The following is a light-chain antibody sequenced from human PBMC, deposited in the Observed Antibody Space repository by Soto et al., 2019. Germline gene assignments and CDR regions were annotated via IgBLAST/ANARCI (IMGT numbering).Light chain of an antibody. J-gene: IGKJ1*01. CDR3: QQYYSYPQT. CDR1: QGISSY. V-gene: IGKV1-8*01. Sequence: AIRMTQSPSSFSASTGDRVTITCRASQGISSYLAWYQQKPGKAPKLLIYAASTLQSGVPSRFSGSGSGTDFTLTISCPQSEDFATYYCQQYYSYPQTFGQGTKV. CDR2: AAS.